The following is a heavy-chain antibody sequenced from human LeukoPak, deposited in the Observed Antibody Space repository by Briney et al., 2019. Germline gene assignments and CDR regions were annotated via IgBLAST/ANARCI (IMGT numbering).Heavy chain of an antibody. CDR1: GFTVSCNY. CDR3: ATGTTVTTAFDY. Sequence: GGSLRLSCAASGFTVSCNYMTWVRQPPGKGLEWVSIIYSASSTHYVDSVKGRFTISRDNSKNTVYLQMNSLRADDTAVYYCATGTTVTTAFDYWGQGTLVTVSS. D-gene: IGHD4-11*01. V-gene: IGHV3-66*01. CDR2: IYSASST. J-gene: IGHJ4*02.